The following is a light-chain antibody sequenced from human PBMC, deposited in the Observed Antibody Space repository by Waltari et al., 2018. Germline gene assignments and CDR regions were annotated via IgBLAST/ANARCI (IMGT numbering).Light chain of an antibody. V-gene: IGKV1-5*03. CDR2: KAS. J-gene: IGKJ1*01. Sequence: DIQMTQSPSTLSASVGDRVTFTCRASQSISTWLAWYQQKPGEAPKLLIYKASCLGSEVPSRFSGSESGTEFTLTISSLQPDDFATYYCQQFDTYPCMFGQGTKIDIK. CDR1: QSISTW. CDR3: QQFDTYPCM.